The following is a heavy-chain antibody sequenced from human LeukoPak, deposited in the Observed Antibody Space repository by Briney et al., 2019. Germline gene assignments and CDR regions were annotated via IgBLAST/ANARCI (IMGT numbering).Heavy chain of an antibody. Sequence: SQTLSLTCAVYGGSFSGYYCGWNRQPPWQGLGWIGEIDHSGSTNYNPSLKSRVTISVDTSKNQFSLKLSSVTAADTAVYYCARGLSGGHWFDPWGQGTLVTVSS. V-gene: IGHV4-34*01. CDR2: IDHSGST. J-gene: IGHJ5*02. D-gene: IGHD3-16*02. CDR1: GGSFSGYY. CDR3: ARGLSGGHWFDP.